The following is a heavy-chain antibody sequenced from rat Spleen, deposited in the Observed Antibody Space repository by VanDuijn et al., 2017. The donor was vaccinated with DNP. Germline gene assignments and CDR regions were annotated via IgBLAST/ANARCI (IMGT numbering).Heavy chain of an antibody. J-gene: IGHJ2*01. CDR1: GFSLTTYS. D-gene: IGHD1-6*01. V-gene: IGHV2S18*01. CDR3: ARWDSYYPFDY. CDR2: MWNDGDT. Sequence: QVQLKESGPGLVQPSETLSLTCTVSGFSLTTYSVSWVRQPSGKGPEWMGRMWNDGDTSYNSAFTSRLSIIRDTSKGQVLLKMNSLETEDTSIYFCARWDSYYPFDYWGQGVMVTVSA.